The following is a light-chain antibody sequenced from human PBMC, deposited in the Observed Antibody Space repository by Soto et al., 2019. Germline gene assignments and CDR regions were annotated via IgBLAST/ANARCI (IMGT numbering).Light chain of an antibody. CDR1: SSDVGAYNY. J-gene: IGLJ1*01. Sequence: QSSLTQPASVSGSPGQSITISCTGTSSDVGAYNYVSWYQHHPGKVPKLLIYEVTNRPSGVSDRFSGSKSGNTASLTISGLQAEDEADYYCSSYTSSSTYVFGTGTKVTV. CDR3: SSYTSSSTYV. CDR2: EVT. V-gene: IGLV2-14*01.